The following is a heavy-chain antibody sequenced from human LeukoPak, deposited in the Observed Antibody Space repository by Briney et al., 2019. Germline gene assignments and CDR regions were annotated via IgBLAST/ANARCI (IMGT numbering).Heavy chain of an antibody. CDR2: IIPIFGTA. D-gene: IGHD4-23*01. CDR1: GYTFTSYG. J-gene: IGHJ4*02. CDR3: AGGEYDYGGDY. V-gene: IGHV1-69*13. Sequence: ASVKVSCKASGYTFTSYGISWVRQAPGQGLEWMGGIIPIFGTANYAQKFQGRVTITADESTSTAYMELSSLRSEDTAVYYCAGGEYDYGGDYWGQGTLVTVSS.